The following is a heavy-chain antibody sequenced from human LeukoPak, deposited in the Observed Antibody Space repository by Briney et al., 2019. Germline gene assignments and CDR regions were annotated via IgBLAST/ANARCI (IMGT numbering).Heavy chain of an antibody. V-gene: IGHV1-69*04. CDR2: IIPIFGVA. Sequence: SVTVSCKASGGTFSNYAISWVRQAPGQGLEWMGRIIPIFGVALYAQKFQGRVTITADKSTSTAYMELSSLSSEDTAVYYCAYHRSGYDFGGFDYWGQGTLVTVSS. D-gene: IGHD5-12*01. CDR3: AYHRSGYDFGGFDY. J-gene: IGHJ4*02. CDR1: GGTFSNYA.